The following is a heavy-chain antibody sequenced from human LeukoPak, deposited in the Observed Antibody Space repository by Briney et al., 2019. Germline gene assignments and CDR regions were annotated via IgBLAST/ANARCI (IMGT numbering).Heavy chain of an antibody. V-gene: IGHV1-69*05. CDR2: IIPIFGTA. D-gene: IGHD1-26*01. J-gene: IGHJ4*02. Sequence: HGASVKVSCKASGGTFSSYVISWVRQAPGQGLEWMGGIIPIFGTANYAQKFQGRVTITTDESTSTAYMELSSLRSEDTAVYYCARDLVGAWNYFDYWGQGTLVTVSS. CDR3: ARDLVGAWNYFDY. CDR1: GGTFSSYV.